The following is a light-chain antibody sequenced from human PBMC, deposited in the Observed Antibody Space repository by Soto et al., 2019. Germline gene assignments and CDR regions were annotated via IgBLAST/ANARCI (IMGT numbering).Light chain of an antibody. CDR1: QSSNTW. V-gene: IGKV1-5*03. CDR2: EAS. J-gene: IGKJ1*01. Sequence: DIQMTQSPSTLSASVGDRVTITCRASQSSNTWLAWYQQKPGEAPKRLIYEASTLERGVPSRFSGSGSGTEFTLTISRLQPDDFATFYCQQYKTYSRTFGQGTKVEVK. CDR3: QQYKTYSRT.